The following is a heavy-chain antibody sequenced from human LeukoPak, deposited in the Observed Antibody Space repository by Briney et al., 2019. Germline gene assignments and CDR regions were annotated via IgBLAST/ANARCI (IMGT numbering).Heavy chain of an antibody. CDR1: GLSLNNYA. CDR3: ARDGGSYYPYYYYYYMDV. J-gene: IGHJ6*03. CDR2: SSSSDDGK. D-gene: IGHD1-26*01. Sequence: EGSLRLSCTASGLSLNNYAMSWVRQVPGKGLEWVSASSSSDDGKWYAESVRGRFTISRDTSKNTVYLQMNSLRAEDTAVYYCARDGGSYYPYYYYYYMDVWGKGTTVTVSS. V-gene: IGHV3-23*01.